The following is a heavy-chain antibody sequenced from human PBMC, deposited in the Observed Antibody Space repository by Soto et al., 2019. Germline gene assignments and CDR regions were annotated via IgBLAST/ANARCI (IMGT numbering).Heavy chain of an antibody. CDR3: AKDPNTYQYPYYYAMDV. J-gene: IGHJ6*02. V-gene: IGHV3-30*18. D-gene: IGHD2-2*01. CDR2: ISYDGSNN. Sequence: QVQLVESGGGVVQPGRSLRLSCAASGFTFSNYCIHWVRQAPGKGVEWVAVISYDGSNNYYADSVKGRFTISRDNTKNTLYMQMNSLRAEDTAVYYCAKDPNTYQYPYYYAMDVWGQGTTVTVSS. CDR1: GFTFSNYC.